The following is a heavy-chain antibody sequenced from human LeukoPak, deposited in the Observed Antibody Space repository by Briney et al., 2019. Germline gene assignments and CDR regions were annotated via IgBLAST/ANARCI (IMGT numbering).Heavy chain of an antibody. D-gene: IGHD3-10*01. Sequence: PSQTLSLTCTVSGGSISSGGYYWSWIRQHPGKGLEWIGYIYYSRSTYYNPSLKSRVTISVDTSKNQFSLKLSSVTAADTAVYYCAREGVRRAVRGVTYWFDPWGQGTLVTVSS. CDR2: IYYSRST. J-gene: IGHJ5*02. CDR1: GGSISSGGYY. V-gene: IGHV4-31*03. CDR3: AREGVRRAVRGVTYWFDP.